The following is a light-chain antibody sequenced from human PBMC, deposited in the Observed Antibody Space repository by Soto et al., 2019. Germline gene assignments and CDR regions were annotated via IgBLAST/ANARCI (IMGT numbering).Light chain of an antibody. CDR3: QQSYSIPLT. V-gene: IGKV1-39*01. CDR2: AAS. CDR1: QSISNH. Sequence: NKMTHSPSSLSASLEDGVIVACRASQSISNHLNWYQQKPGKAPKLLIFAASSLQSGVPSRFSGSRSGPDFTLTISSLQPEDFATYYCQQSYSIPLTFGEGTKVDVK. J-gene: IGKJ4*02.